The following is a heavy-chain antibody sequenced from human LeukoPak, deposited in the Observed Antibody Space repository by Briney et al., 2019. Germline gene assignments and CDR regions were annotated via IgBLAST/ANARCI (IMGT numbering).Heavy chain of an antibody. J-gene: IGHJ4*02. CDR3: ARCNSSRKNFDY. Sequence: ASVKVSCRASGYTFTGYYMHWVRQAPGQGLEWMGWINPNSGGTNYAQKFQGRVTMTRDTSISTAYMELSRLRSDDTAVYYCARCNSSRKNFDYWGQGTLVTVSS. CDR2: INPNSGGT. V-gene: IGHV1-2*02. CDR1: GYTFTGYY. D-gene: IGHD6-13*01.